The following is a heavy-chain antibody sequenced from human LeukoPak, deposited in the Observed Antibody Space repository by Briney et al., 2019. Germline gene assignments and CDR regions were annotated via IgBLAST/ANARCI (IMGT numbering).Heavy chain of an antibody. V-gene: IGHV4-34*01. D-gene: IGHD3-3*01. CDR3: ARGWNYDFWSGYRPLFFDY. J-gene: IGHJ4*02. CDR2: INHSGST. Sequence: KPSETLSLTCAVYGGSFSGYYWSWIRQPPGKGLEWSGEINHSGSTNYNPSLKSRVTISVDTSKNQFSLKLSSVTAADTAVYYCARGWNYDFWSGYRPLFFDYWGQGTLVTVSS. CDR1: GGSFSGYY.